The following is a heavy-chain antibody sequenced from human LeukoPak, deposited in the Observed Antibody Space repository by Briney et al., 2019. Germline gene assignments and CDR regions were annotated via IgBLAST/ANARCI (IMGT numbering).Heavy chain of an antibody. CDR1: GYTFTSYA. CDR3: ARAGVVEMATIGFDY. Sequence: ASVKVSCKASGYTFTSYAIHWVHQAPGQRLEWMGWINAGNGQTKYSQKFQRRVTITRDTSASTAYMELSSLRSEDTAVYYCARAGVVEMATIGFDYWGQGTLVTVSS. CDR2: INAGNGQT. D-gene: IGHD5-24*01. V-gene: IGHV1-3*01. J-gene: IGHJ4*02.